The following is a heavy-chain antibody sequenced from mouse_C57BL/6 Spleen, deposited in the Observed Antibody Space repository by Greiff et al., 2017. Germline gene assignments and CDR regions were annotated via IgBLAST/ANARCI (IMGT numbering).Heavy chain of an antibody. D-gene: IGHD4-1*01. CDR1: GFTFSDYG. CDR2: ISSGSSTI. J-gene: IGHJ4*01. Sequence: EVMLVESGGGLVKPGGSLKLSCAASGFTFSDYGMHWVRQAPEKGLEWVAYISSGSSTIYYAATVKGRFTLARDNAKNTLFLQMTSLESEDTDMYYCARRTGSGAMDYWGQGTSVTVAS. CDR3: ARRTGSGAMDY. V-gene: IGHV5-17*01.